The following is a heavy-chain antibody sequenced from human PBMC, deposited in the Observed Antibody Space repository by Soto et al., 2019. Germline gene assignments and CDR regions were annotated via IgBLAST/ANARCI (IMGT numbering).Heavy chain of an antibody. J-gene: IGHJ4*02. Sequence: QLQLQESGPGLVQPSETLSLTCTVSGGSISSRDYYWGWIRQPPGKGLEWLGFFYSGGCTYYNPSLKSRVTISADTPKNQFSLKLSSVTAADTAVYYCARSKLGIYAGYFDYWGQGILVTVSS. V-gene: IGHV4-39*01. CDR2: FYSGGCT. CDR1: GGSISSRDYY. D-gene: IGHD1-26*01. CDR3: ARSKLGIYAGYFDY.